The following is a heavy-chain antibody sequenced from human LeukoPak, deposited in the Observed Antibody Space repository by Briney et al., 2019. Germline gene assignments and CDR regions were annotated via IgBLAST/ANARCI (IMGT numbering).Heavy chain of an antibody. D-gene: IGHD6-13*01. J-gene: IGHJ4*02. CDR3: ARGRSAAGPLHYCDY. Sequence: GRSLRLSCAPSGFTFSTYAMSCVPQAPGNRRKWVSYFSSSSITIFYAASVKGRFTISRDNAKNSLYLQMNSLRDGDTAMYYCARGRSAAGPLHYCDYWGQGALVSVSS. CDR1: GFTFSTYA. CDR2: FSSSSITI. V-gene: IGHV3-48*02.